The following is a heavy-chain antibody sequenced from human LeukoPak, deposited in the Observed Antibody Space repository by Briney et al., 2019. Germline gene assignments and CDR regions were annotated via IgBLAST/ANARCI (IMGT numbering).Heavy chain of an antibody. CDR1: GFTFSGYW. CDR2: IKLNGSET. J-gene: IGHJ4*02. CDR3: ARWANSIDY. V-gene: IGHV3-7*01. Sequence: GGSLRLSCAASGFTFSGYWMSWVRQAPGKGLEWVANIKLNGSETFYADSVRGRFTISRDNAKNSQYLQMNSLRVEDTAVYYCARWANSIDYWGQGALVTVSS. D-gene: IGHD5-18*01.